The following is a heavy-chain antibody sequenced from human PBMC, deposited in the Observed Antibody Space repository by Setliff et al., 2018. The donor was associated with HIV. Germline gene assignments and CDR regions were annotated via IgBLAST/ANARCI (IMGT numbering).Heavy chain of an antibody. V-gene: IGHV3-30*02. CDR1: GFTFSSYG. Sequence: GGSLRLSCAASGFTFSSYGMHWVRQTPGKGLEWVAFIRYDGSNKYYADSVKGRFTISRDNSKNTLYLQMNSLRAEDTAVYYCAKQTVSSSWSNWFDPWGQGTLVTVSS. D-gene: IGHD6-13*01. CDR2: IRYDGSNK. CDR3: AKQTVSSSWSNWFDP. J-gene: IGHJ5*02.